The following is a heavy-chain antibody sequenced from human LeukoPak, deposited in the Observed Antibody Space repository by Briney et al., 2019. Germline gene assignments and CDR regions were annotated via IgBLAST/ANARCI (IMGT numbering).Heavy chain of an antibody. CDR1: GGTFSSYA. Sequence: VASVKVSCKASGGTFSSYAISWVRQAPGQGLEWMGGIIPIFGTANYAQKFQGRVTITADESTSTAYMELSSLRSEDTAVYYCARAGGYSNSWYHPFDYWGQGTLVTVSS. CDR2: IIPIFGTA. D-gene: IGHD6-13*01. J-gene: IGHJ4*02. V-gene: IGHV1-69*13. CDR3: ARAGGYSNSWYHPFDY.